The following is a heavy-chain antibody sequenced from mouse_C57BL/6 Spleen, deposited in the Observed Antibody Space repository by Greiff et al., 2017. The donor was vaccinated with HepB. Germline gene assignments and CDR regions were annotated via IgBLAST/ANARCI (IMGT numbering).Heavy chain of an antibody. J-gene: IGHJ3*01. CDR2: IDPEDGDT. CDR3: TTIPLYYYGSSYGSAY. CDR1: GFNIKDYY. D-gene: IGHD1-1*01. V-gene: IGHV14-1*01. Sequence: VQLKESGAELVRPGASVKLSCTASGFNIKDYYMHWVKQRPEQGLEWIGRIDPEDGDTEYAPKFQGKATMTADTSSNTAYLQLSSLTSEDTAVYYCTTIPLYYYGSSYGSAYWGQGTLVTVSA.